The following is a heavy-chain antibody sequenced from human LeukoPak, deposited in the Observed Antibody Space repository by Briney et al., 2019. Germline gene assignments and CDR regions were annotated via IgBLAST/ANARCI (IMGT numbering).Heavy chain of an antibody. CDR2: IKQDGSEK. CDR3: ARVPPITIFGVVQEGYNWFDP. D-gene: IGHD3-3*01. V-gene: IGHV3-7*01. CDR1: GFTFSSYW. J-gene: IGHJ5*02. Sequence: GGSLRLSCAASGFTFSSYWMSWVRQAPGKGLEWVANIKQDGSEKYYVDSVKGRFTFSRDNAKNSLYLQMNSLRAEDTAVYYCARVPPITIFGVVQEGYNWFDPWGQGTLVTVSS.